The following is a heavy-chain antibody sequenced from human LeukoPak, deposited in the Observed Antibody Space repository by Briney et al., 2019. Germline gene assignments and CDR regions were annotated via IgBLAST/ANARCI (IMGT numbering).Heavy chain of an antibody. J-gene: IGHJ3*01. D-gene: IGHD3-22*01. CDR3: ATHYDSSYYFPRFLGFDV. V-gene: IGHV3-53*01. CDR1: GFTFSDYY. Sequence: GGSLRLSCAASGFTFSDYYMSWIRQAPGKGLEWVSVIYSGGSTYYADSVKGRFTISRDNSKNTLNLQMNSLRAEDTAVYYCATHYDSSYYFPRFLGFDVWGQGRKVTVSS. CDR2: IYSGGST.